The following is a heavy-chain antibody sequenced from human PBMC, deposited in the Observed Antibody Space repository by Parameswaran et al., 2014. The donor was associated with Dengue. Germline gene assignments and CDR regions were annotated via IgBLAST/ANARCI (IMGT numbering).Heavy chain of an antibody. Sequence: VRQAPGKGLEWIGEINHSGSTNYNPSLKSRVTISVDTSKNQFSLKLSSVTAADTAVYYCARGDDFWSGYDYWGQGTLVTVSS. CDR3: ARGDDFWSGYDY. D-gene: IGHD3-3*01. J-gene: IGHJ4*02. V-gene: IGHV4-34*01. CDR2: INHSGST.